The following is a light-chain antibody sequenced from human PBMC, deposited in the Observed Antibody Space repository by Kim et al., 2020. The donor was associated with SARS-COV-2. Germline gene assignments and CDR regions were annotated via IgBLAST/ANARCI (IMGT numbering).Light chain of an antibody. Sequence: SLSPGEIATLSCRASQSVSRNLGWYQQKPGQAPRLLFYGIWNRAAGIPDRFSGSGSGTDFTLTISRLEPEDFAVYYCQQFDASLWTFGQGTKLEI. CDR3: QQFDASLWT. CDR1: QSVSRN. CDR2: GIW. J-gene: IGKJ1*01. V-gene: IGKV3-20*01.